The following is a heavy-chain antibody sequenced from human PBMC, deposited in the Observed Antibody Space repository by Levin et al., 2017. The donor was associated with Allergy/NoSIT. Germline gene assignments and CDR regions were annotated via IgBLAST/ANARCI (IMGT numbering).Heavy chain of an antibody. D-gene: IGHD3-10*01. Sequence: LAGGSLRLSCAASGFTFSSYAMTWVRQAPGMGLEWVSAISGSGASTDYADSVKGRFTMSRDNSKNTVFLHMDSLRAEDTAVYYCAKGSAFFFGSGTYNHLDYWGQGTLVTVSS. CDR2: ISGSGAST. V-gene: IGHV3-23*01. CDR3: AKGSAFFFGSGTYNHLDY. CDR1: GFTFSSYA. J-gene: IGHJ4*02.